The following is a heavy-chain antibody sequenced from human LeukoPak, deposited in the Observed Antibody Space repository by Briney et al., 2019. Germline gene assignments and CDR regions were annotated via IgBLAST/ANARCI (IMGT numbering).Heavy chain of an antibody. J-gene: IGHJ4*02. Sequence: GGSLRLSCAASGFTFSSYGMHWVRQAPGKGLEWVAFIRYDGSNKYYADSVKGRFTISRDNSKNTLYLQMNSLRAEDTAVYYCARPDEIAAALFDYWGQGTLVTVSS. CDR1: GFTFSSYG. D-gene: IGHD6-13*01. CDR2: IRYDGSNK. V-gene: IGHV3-30*02. CDR3: ARPDEIAAALFDY.